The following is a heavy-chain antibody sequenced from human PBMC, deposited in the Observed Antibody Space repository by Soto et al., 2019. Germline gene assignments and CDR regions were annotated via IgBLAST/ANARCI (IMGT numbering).Heavy chain of an antibody. V-gene: IGHV3-48*03. D-gene: IGHD1-7*01. CDR3: ARDAMYNWNYRDGMDV. Sequence: PGGSLRLSCAASGFTFSSYEMNWVRQAPGKGPEWVSYISSSGSTIYYADSVKGRFTISRDNAKNSLYLQMNSLRAEDTAVYYCARDAMYNWNYRDGMDVWGQGTTVTVSS. CDR2: ISSSGSTI. J-gene: IGHJ6*02. CDR1: GFTFSSYE.